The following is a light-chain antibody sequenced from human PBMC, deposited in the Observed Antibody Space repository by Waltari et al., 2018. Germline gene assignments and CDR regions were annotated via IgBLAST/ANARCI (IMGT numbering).Light chain of an antibody. V-gene: IGKV1D-16*01. CDR2: AAS. CDR1: QGVSTW. CDR3: QQYHSYPIT. J-gene: IGKJ5*01. Sequence: DIPITQYPFYVSASVGVSVTLTCRASQGVSTWLAWYQQKPKKAPKSLIYAASNLHSGVPSRFSGSGSGTDFTLTITGLQPEEFATYYCQQYHSYPITFGQGTRLEIK.